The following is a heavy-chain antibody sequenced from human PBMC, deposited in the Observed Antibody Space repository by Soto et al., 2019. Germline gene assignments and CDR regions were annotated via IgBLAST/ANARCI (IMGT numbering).Heavy chain of an antibody. CDR3: ARERVTGYYNVIGY. CDR1: GFTFSSYS. J-gene: IGHJ4*02. D-gene: IGHD3-9*01. CDR2: LSYDVNNK. Sequence: GGSLRLSCAVSGFTFSSYSMHWVRQAPGKGLEWVAVLSYDVNNKFYADSVKGRFTISRDNSKNSLYLQMNNLRAEDTAVYYCARERVTGYYNVIGYWGRGTLVTVSS. V-gene: IGHV3-30-3*01.